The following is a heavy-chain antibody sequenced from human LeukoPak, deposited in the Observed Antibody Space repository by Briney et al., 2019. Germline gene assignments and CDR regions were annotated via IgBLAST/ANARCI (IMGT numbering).Heavy chain of an antibody. D-gene: IGHD3-10*01. CDR1: GGSISSYY. V-gene: IGHV4-4*07. Sequence: SETLSLTCTVSGGSISSYYWSWIRQPAGKGLEWIGRIYTSGSTNYNPSLKSRVTMSVDTSKNQFSLKLSSVTAADTAVYYCARDITMVRGVIIRSYYGMDVWGQGTTVTVSS. J-gene: IGHJ6*02. CDR2: IYTSGST. CDR3: ARDITMVRGVIIRSYYGMDV.